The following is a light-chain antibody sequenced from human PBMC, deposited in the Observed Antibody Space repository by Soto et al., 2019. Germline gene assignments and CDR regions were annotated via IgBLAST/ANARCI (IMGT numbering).Light chain of an antibody. J-gene: IGKJ3*01. Sequence: DIQMTQSPSSLSAAVGDRVTITCRASQGIDTYLAWYQQKPGKVPKLLIYAASTLQSGVPSRFSSSGSGTDFTLTISSLHPEDVATYYCPQYTRAPFTFGPGTKVDIK. CDR2: AAS. CDR3: PQYTRAPFT. CDR1: QGIDTY. V-gene: IGKV1-27*01.